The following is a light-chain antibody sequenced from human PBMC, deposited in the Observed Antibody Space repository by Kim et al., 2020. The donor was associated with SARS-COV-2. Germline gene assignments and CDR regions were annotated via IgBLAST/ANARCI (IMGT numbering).Light chain of an antibody. CDR1: QSITSY. V-gene: IGKV1-39*01. J-gene: IGKJ2*01. CDR3: QQTYSFPYT. Sequence: DTQMTQSPPSLSASVGDRVTITCRASQSITSYLNWYQQLPRKAPKLLIYAASSLQSGVPSRFSGSGSGTDFTLTISSLQPEDFATYYCQQTYSFPYTFGQGTKLEI. CDR2: AAS.